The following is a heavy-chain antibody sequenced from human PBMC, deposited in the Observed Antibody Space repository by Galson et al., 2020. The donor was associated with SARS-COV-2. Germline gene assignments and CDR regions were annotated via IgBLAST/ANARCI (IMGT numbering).Heavy chain of an antibody. CDR3: ARDRRIVVVTAISYYYYGMDV. Sequence: ASVKVSCKASGYTFTSYGISWVRQAPGQGLEWMGWISAYNGNTNYAQKLQGSVTMTTDTSTSTAYMELRSLRSDDTAVYYCARDRRIVVVTAISYYYYGMDVWGQGTTVTVSS. V-gene: IGHV1-18*01. J-gene: IGHJ6*02. CDR1: GYTFTSYG. D-gene: IGHD2-21*02. CDR2: ISAYNGNT.